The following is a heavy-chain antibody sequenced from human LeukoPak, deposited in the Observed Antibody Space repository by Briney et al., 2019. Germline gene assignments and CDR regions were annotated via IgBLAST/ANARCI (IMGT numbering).Heavy chain of an antibody. V-gene: IGHV4-30-2*01. J-gene: IGHJ4*02. CDR2: IYHSGST. D-gene: IGHD6-13*01. CDR3: ARVLYSSSWSLDY. Sequence: SETLSLTCAVSGGSISSGGYSWSWIRQPPGKGLEWIGYIYHSGSTYYNPSLKSRVTISVDRSKNQFSLKLSSVTAADTAVYYCARVLYSSSWSLDYWGQGTLVTVSS. CDR1: GGSISSGGYS.